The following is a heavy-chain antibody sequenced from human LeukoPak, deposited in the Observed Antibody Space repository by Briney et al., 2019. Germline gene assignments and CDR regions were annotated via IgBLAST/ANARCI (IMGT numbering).Heavy chain of an antibody. D-gene: IGHD5-18*01. CDR3: AKDAQPPEVTYYFDY. CDR1: GFTFSSYA. J-gene: IGHJ4*02. CDR2: ISGSGGST. V-gene: IGHV3-23*01. Sequence: GGSLRLSCAASGFTFSSYAVNWVRQAPGKGLEWVSAISGSGGSTYYADSVKGRFTISRDNSKNTLYLQMNSLRAEDTAIYYCAKDAQPPEVTYYFDYWGQGTLVTVSS.